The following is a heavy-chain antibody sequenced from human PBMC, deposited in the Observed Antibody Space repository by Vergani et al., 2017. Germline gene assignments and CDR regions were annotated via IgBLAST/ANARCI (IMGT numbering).Heavy chain of an antibody. CDR1: GYSFSRNW. CDR2: IYPGDSDT. J-gene: IGHJ4*02. Sequence: EVQLEQSGAAVKKPGESLEISCKGSGYSFSRNWIAWVRERPGQGLEWMGMIYPGDSDTRYSPSFQGQVTISADKSISTAYLQWSSLKASDTAIYYCARQRGLYTTGWYDYWGQGTLVTVSS. CDR3: ARQRGLYTTGWYDY. V-gene: IGHV5-51*01. D-gene: IGHD6-19*01.